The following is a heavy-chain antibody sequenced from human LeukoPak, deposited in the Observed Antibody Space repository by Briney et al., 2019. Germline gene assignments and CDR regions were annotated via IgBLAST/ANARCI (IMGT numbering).Heavy chain of an antibody. CDR2: IYHSGST. CDR3: ATGYCSGGSCYTFFDY. J-gene: IGHJ4*02. Sequence: SETLSLTCTVSGYSISSGYYWGWIRQPPGKGLEWIGSIYHSGSTYYNPSLKSRVTISVDTSKNQFSLKLSSVTAADTAVYYCATGYCSGGSCYTFFDYWGQGTLVTVSS. V-gene: IGHV4-38-2*02. D-gene: IGHD2-15*01. CDR1: GYSISSGYY.